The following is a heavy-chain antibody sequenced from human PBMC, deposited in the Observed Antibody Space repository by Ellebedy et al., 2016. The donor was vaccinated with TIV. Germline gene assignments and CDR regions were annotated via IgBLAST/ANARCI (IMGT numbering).Heavy chain of an antibody. D-gene: IGHD3-16*01. V-gene: IGHV3-30-3*01. CDR1: GFTFSSYA. CDR2: ISYDGSNK. J-gene: IGHJ4*02. Sequence: GGSLRLSCAASGFTFSSYAMHWVRQAPGKGLEWVAVISYDGSNKYYADSVKGRFTISRDNSKNTLYLQMNSLRAEDTAVYYCAREGGTIGQPNYYFDYWGQGTLVTVSS. CDR3: AREGGTIGQPNYYFDY.